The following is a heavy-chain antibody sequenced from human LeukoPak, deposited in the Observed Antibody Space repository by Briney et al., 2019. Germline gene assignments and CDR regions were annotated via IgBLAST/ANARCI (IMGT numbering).Heavy chain of an antibody. CDR1: GGSFSGYY. J-gene: IGHJ4*02. CDR2: INHSRST. CDR3: ATPGGYSYGEFDY. D-gene: IGHD5-18*01. Sequence: SETLSLTCAVYGGSFSGYYWSWIRQPPGKGLEWIGEINHSRSTNYNPSLKSRVTISVDTSKNQFSLKLSSVTAADTAVYYCATPGGYSYGEFDYWGQGTLVTVSS. V-gene: IGHV4-34*01.